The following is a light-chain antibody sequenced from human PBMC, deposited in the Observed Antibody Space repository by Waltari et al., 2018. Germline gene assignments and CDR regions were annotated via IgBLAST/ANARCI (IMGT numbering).Light chain of an antibody. CDR1: HCVTRK. V-gene: IGKV3-15*01. J-gene: IGKJ1*01. CDR3: QQYDNWPPWT. CDR2: AAS. Sequence: ETVMTQSPATLSVSPGERATLSCRASHCVTRKLAWYQQKPGQAPRLLIYAASTRATGIPDRFSGSGSGTEFTLTISSLQSEDFAVYYCQQYDNWPPWTFGQGTKVEVK.